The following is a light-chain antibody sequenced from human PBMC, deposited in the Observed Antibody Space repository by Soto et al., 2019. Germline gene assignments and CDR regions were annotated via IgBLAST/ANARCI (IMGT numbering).Light chain of an antibody. Sequence: QSVLTQPPSVSAAPGQKVTISCSGSSSNIGNNYVSWYQQLPGTAPKLPIYENNRRPSGIPDRFSGSKSATSATLGITGLQTGDEADYYCGTWDSSLSAWVFGGGTKLTVL. V-gene: IGLV1-51*02. CDR3: GTWDSSLSAWV. CDR1: SSNIGNNY. CDR2: ENN. J-gene: IGLJ3*02.